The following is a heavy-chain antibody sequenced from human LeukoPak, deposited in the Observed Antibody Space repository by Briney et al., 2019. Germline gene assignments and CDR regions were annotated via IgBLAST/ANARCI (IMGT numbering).Heavy chain of an antibody. CDR3: AKDSYYYDSSGYYWD. J-gene: IGHJ4*02. Sequence: GGSLRLSCAASGFTFDDYAMHWVQQAPGKGLEWVSGISWNSGSIGYADSVKGRFTISRDNAKNSLYLQMNSLRAEDTALYYCAKDSYYYDSSGYYWDWGQGTLVTVSS. CDR1: GFTFDDYA. D-gene: IGHD3-22*01. CDR2: ISWNSGSI. V-gene: IGHV3-9*01.